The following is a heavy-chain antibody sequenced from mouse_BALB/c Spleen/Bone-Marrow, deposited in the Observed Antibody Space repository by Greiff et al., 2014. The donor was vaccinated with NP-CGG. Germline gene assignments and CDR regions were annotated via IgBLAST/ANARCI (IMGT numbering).Heavy chain of an antibody. D-gene: IGHD1-1*01. Sequence: VTLKVCGAELVKPGASVKLSCTASGFNIKDTYMHWVKQRPEQGLEWIGRIDPANGNTKYDPKFQDKATITADTSSNTAYLQLSSLTSEDTAVYYCANYYYGYYFDYWGQGTTLTVSS. CDR2: IDPANGNT. V-gene: IGHV14-3*02. J-gene: IGHJ2*01. CDR1: GFNIKDTY. CDR3: ANYYYGYYFDY.